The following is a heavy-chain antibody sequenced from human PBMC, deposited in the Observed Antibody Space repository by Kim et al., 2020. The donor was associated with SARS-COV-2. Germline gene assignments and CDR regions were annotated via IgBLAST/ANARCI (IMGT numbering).Heavy chain of an antibody. CDR3: ARVSPLLRYFDWYGYFDY. D-gene: IGHD3-9*01. CDR1: GGSISSSSYY. J-gene: IGHJ4*02. V-gene: IGHV4-39*07. Sequence: SETLSLTCTVSGGSISSSSYYWGWIRQPPGKGLEWIGSIYYSGSTYYNPSLKSRVTISVDTSKNQFSLKLSSVTAADTAVYYCARVSPLLRYFDWYGYFDYWGQGTLVTVSS. CDR2: IYYSGST.